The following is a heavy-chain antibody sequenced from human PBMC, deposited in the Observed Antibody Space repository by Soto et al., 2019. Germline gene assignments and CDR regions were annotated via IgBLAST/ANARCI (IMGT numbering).Heavy chain of an antibody. CDR3: ASGGSGYYAN. V-gene: IGHV3-74*01. D-gene: IGHD3-22*01. CDR1: GFTFSTYW. Sequence: EVQLVESGGDLVQPGGSLRLSCAASGFTFSTYWMHWVRQAPGKGLLWVSRIKTDGTYATYADSVKGRFTISRDNAKNTLYLQMNSLRVDDSAVYYCASGGSGYYANWGQGTLVNVSS. J-gene: IGHJ4*02. CDR2: IKTDGTYA.